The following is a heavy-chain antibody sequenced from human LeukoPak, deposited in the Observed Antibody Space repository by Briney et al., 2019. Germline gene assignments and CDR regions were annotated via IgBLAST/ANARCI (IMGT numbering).Heavy chain of an antibody. Sequence: SETLSVTCAVYGESFSDYYWSWLRQPPGKGLEWIGETSHSGSTNYNPSLKSRVTISVDTSKKQFSLRLTSVTAADTAVYYCAREGIIVAGGTWDYWGQGTLVTVSS. D-gene: IGHD6-13*01. V-gene: IGHV4-34*01. J-gene: IGHJ4*02. CDR3: AREGIIVAGGTWDY. CDR1: GESFSDYY. CDR2: TSHSGST.